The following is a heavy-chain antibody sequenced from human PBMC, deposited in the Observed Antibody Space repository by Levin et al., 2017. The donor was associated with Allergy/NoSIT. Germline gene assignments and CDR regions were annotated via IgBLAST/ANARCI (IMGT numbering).Heavy chain of an antibody. Sequence: SETLSLTCKVSGGSISSGSYYWSWIRQPAAMGLEWIVRIYSSGSANYNPSLKSRVTILADTYKNQFSLKLSSVTAADTAVYYCARAEIGSEHWGQGTLVTVSS. V-gene: IGHV4-61*02. CDR1: GGSISSGSYY. J-gene: IGHJ4*02. D-gene: IGHD3-10*01. CDR2: IYSSGSA. CDR3: ARAEIGSEH.